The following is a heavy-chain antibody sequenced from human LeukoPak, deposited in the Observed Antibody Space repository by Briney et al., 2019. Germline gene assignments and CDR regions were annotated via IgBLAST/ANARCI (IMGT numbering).Heavy chain of an antibody. CDR1: GFTFSSYW. CDR2: INPDVSFT. J-gene: IGHJ4*02. D-gene: IGHD1-1*01. V-gene: IGHV3-74*01. CDR3: VRNLLAMEGY. Sequence: GGSLRLSCAASGFTFSSYWMHWVRQVPGKGLVWVSRINPDVSFTTYADSVKGRFTISRDNAKNTVHLQMNSLRAEDTAVYYCVRNLLAMEGYWGQGTLVTVSS.